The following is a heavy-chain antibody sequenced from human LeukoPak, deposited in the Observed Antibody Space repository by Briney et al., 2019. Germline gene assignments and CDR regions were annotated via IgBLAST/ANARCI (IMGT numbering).Heavy chain of an antibody. CDR1: GFTFSSYS. CDR2: ISSSSSYI. CDR3: ASWYYDTLTGYYRSRAAPFDY. D-gene: IGHD3-9*01. J-gene: IGHJ4*02. Sequence: GSLRLSCAASGFTFSSYSMNWVRQAPGKGLEWVSSISSSSSYIYYADSVKGRFTISRDNAKNSLYLQMNSLRAEDTAVYYCASWYYDTLTGYYRSRAAPFDYWGQGTLVTVSS. V-gene: IGHV3-21*01.